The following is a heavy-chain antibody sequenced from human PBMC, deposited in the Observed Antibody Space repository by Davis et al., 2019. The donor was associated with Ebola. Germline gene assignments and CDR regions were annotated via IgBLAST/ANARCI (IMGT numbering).Heavy chain of an antibody. CDR2: IWYDGSNK. J-gene: IGHJ4*02. Sequence: GESLKISCAASGFTFSSYGMHWVRQVPGKGLEWVAVIWYDGSNKYYADSVKGRFTISRDNSKNTLYLQMNSLRAEDTAVYYCAKDDYHSGSPFDYWGQGTLVTVSS. CDR1: GFTFSSYG. V-gene: IGHV3-30*02. CDR3: AKDDYHSGSPFDY. D-gene: IGHD1-26*01.